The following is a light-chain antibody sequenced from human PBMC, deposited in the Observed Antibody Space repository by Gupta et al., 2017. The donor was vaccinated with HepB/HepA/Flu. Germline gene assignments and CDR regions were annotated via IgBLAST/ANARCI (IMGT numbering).Light chain of an antibody. J-gene: IGLJ2*01. V-gene: IGLV3-21*04. CDR3: QVWDSSSDHVV. CDR2: YDN. Sequence: SYVLTQSPSVSVAPGRTARNTCGGNNIGSKSVHWYQQKPGQAPVLVIYYDNDRPSGIPERFSGSNSGNTATLTISSVEAGDEADYYCQVWDSSSDHVVFGGGTKLTVL. CDR1: NIGSKS.